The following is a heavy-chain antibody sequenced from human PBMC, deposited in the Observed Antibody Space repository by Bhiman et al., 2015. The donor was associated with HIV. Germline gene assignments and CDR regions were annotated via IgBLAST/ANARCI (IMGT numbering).Heavy chain of an antibody. CDR3: APTPTTYDFWSAYLRPD. CDR2: ITGSGTYS. V-gene: IGHV3-23*01. CDR1: GFSFSNYA. J-gene: IGHJ4*02. Sequence: EVQLLESGGGLVQPGGSLRLSCAASGFSFSNYAMSWVRQAPGKGLEWVSSITGSGTYSFFTYSVRGRFTISRDNSRSTLHLQMNSLRAEDTAVYYCAPTPTTYDFWSAYLRPDWGQGTLVTVSS. D-gene: IGHD3-3*01.